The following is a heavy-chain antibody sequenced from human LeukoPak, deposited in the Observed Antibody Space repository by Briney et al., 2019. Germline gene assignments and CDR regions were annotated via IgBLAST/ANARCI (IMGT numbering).Heavy chain of an antibody. V-gene: IGHV4-34*01. J-gene: IGHJ4*02. CDR3: ARVPYYYDSSGYFDY. CDR1: GGSFSGYY. Sequence: SETLSLTCAVYGGSFSGYYWSWIRQPPGKGLEWIGEINHRGSTNYNPSLKSRDTISVDTSKNQFSLKLSSVTAADTAVYYCARVPYYYDSSGYFDYWGQGTLVTVSS. CDR2: INHRGST. D-gene: IGHD3-22*01.